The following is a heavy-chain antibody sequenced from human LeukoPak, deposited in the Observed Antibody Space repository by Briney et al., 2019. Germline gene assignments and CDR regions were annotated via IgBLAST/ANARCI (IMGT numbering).Heavy chain of an antibody. V-gene: IGHV3-23*01. Sequence: GGSLRLSCEVSGFTFGNSAMSWVRQAPGKGPEWVSSIRYNIENTHYADAVQGRFTISRDNSKNTLYLQMNSLRAEDTARYYCAKASTRDTGYYFDSWGQGTLVSVSS. D-gene: IGHD3-9*01. CDR1: GFTFGNSA. J-gene: IGHJ4*02. CDR3: AKASTRDTGYYFDS. CDR2: IRYNIENT.